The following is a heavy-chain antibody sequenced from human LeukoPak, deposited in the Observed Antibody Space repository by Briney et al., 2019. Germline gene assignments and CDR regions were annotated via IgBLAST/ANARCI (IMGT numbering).Heavy chain of an antibody. V-gene: IGHV4-59*01. CDR2: IYYTGGT. Sequence: PSETLSLTCTVSGGSISSYYWSWIRQPPGKGLEWIGYIYYTGGTNYSPSLKSRVTISVDTSKNQFSLKLTSVTAADTAVYYCARVKRIAAAGTPGAFDIWGQGTMVAVSS. J-gene: IGHJ3*02. CDR1: GGSISSYY. D-gene: IGHD6-13*01. CDR3: ARVKRIAAAGTPGAFDI.